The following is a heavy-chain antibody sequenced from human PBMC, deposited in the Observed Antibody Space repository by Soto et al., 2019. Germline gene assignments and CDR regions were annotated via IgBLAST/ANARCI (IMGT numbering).Heavy chain of an antibody. CDR1: GGSISSGGYY. CDR2: IYYSGST. Sequence: SETLSLTCTVSGGSISSGGYYWSWIRQHPGKGLEWIGYIYYSGSTYYKPSLKSRVTISLDTSKNQFSLNLSSVTAADTAVYYCARDGGYYTMDVWGQGTTVTVSS. J-gene: IGHJ6*01. CDR3: ARDGGYYTMDV. V-gene: IGHV4-31*03. D-gene: IGHD3-10*01.